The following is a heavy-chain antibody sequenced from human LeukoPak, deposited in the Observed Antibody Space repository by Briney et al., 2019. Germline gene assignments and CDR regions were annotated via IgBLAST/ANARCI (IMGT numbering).Heavy chain of an antibody. CDR1: GFTFSSYW. V-gene: IGHV3-74*03. Sequence: GGSLRLSCAASGFTFSSYWMHWVRQAPGKGLVWVSRINTDGSSTTHADSVEGRFTMSRDNAKNTLYLQMNSLRADDTAVYYCATGLLVVPAGLPDYWGQGTLVTVSS. J-gene: IGHJ4*02. CDR3: ATGLLVVPAGLPDY. CDR2: INTDGSST. D-gene: IGHD2-2*01.